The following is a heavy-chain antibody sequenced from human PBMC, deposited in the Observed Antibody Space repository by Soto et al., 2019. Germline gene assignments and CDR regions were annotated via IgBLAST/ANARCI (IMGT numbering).Heavy chain of an antibody. Sequence: SETLSLTCAVYGGSFSGYYWSWIRQPPGKGLEWIGEIKHSGSPNYNPSLKSRVTISVDTSQNQFSLKLSSVTAADTAVYYCAREPPEIFGVVNWFAPWGQGTLVTVSS. CDR3: AREPPEIFGVVNWFAP. J-gene: IGHJ5*02. CDR2: IKHSGSP. CDR1: GGSFSGYY. D-gene: IGHD3-3*01. V-gene: IGHV4-34*01.